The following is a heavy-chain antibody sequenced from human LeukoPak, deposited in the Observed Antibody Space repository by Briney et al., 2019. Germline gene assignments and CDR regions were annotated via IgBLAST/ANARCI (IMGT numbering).Heavy chain of an antibody. J-gene: IGHJ3*02. D-gene: IGHD2-2*01. V-gene: IGHV4-34*01. CDR1: GGSFSGYY. CDR2: INHSGST. CDR3: ARRMGVSIVVVPAAPRYGAFDI. Sequence: SETLSLTCAVYGGSFSGYYWSWIRQPPGKGLEWIGEINHSGSTNYNPSLKSRVTISVDTSKNQFSLKLSSVTAADTAVYFCARRMGVSIVVVPAAPRYGAFDIWGQGTMVTVSS.